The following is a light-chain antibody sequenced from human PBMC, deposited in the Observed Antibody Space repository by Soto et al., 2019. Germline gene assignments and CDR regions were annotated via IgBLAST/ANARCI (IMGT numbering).Light chain of an antibody. J-gene: IGKJ2*01. Sequence: DIVMTQSPDSLAVSLGERATINCKSSQSVSYTSGGKNYLAWYQQKPGQPPQLLISRASTRESGVPDRFSGSGSGTDFTLTISSLQAEDVAVYYCQQYYSNSYTFGQGTKLEIK. CDR1: QSVSYTSGGKNY. V-gene: IGKV4-1*01. CDR3: QQYYSNSYT. CDR2: RAS.